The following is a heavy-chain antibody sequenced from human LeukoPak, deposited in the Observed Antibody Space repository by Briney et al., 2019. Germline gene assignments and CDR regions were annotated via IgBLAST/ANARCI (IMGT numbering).Heavy chain of an antibody. V-gene: IGHV4-59*01. CDR1: GGSISNYY. CDR2: IYYSGST. D-gene: IGHD2-21*01. Sequence: PSQTLSLTCTVSGGSISNYYWSWIRQPPGKGLEWIGYIYYSGSTNYNPSLKSRVTISVDTSKNQFSLKLSSVTAADTAVYYCARYMSGLGDFDYWGQGTLVTVSS. J-gene: IGHJ4*02. CDR3: ARYMSGLGDFDY.